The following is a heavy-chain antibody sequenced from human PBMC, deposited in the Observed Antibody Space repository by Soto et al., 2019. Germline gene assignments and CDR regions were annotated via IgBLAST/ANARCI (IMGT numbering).Heavy chain of an antibody. CDR2: ISSSSTYT. J-gene: IGHJ4*02. Sequence: LRLSCAASGFTFSTSTMNWVRQAPGQGLEWVSSISSSSTYTYYAASVKGRFTISRDNAKNSLYLQMNSLRAEDTAVYYCARVGSPGYCSGGYCPPPDYWGQGTLVTVSS. CDR1: GFTFSTST. V-gene: IGHV3-21*01. CDR3: ARVGSPGYCSGGYCPPPDY. D-gene: IGHD2-15*01.